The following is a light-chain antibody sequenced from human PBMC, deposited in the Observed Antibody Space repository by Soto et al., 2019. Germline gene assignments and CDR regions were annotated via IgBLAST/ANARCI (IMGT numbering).Light chain of an antibody. CDR1: QSLLHGNGNNY. CDR2: LGF. J-gene: IGKJ1*01. CDR3: MQTLQTPST. Sequence: DIMMTQSPLSLPVTPGEPASISCRSSQSLLHGNGNNYLDWYLQKPGQSPQLLIHLGFNRASGVPERFSGSGSGTDFTLRISRVEAEDVGVYYCMQTLQTPSTFGQGTKVEIK. V-gene: IGKV2-28*01.